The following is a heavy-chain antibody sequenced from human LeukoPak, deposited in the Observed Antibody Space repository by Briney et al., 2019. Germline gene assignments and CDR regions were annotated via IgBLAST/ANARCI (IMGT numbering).Heavy chain of an antibody. V-gene: IGHV4-59*11. CDR2: IYYSGST. D-gene: IGHD4-11*01. CDR3: ARGYSNQYYYYYMDV. J-gene: IGHJ6*03. CDR1: GCSISSHY. Sequence: SETLSLTYTVSGCSISSHYWSWIRQPPGKGLEWIGYIYYSGSTNYNPSLKSRVTISVDTSKNQFSLKLSSVTAADTAVYYCARGYSNQYYYYYMDVWGKGTTVTVSS.